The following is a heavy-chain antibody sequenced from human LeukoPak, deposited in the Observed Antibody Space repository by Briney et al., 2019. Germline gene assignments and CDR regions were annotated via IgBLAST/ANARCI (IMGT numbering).Heavy chain of an antibody. CDR1: GFTFSSYS. CDR2: ISSSSRNI. Sequence: GGSLRLSCAASGFTFSSYSMNWVRQAPGNGLEWVSYISSSSRNIYHADSVKGRFTISRDNAKNSLYLQMNSLRDEDTAVYYCAREVGSCCYLDYWGQGTLVTVSS. CDR3: AREVGSCCYLDY. D-gene: IGHD2-15*01. J-gene: IGHJ4*02. V-gene: IGHV3-48*02.